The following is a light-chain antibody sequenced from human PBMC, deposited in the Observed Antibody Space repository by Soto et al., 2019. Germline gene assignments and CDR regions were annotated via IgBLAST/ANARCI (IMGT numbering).Light chain of an antibody. CDR2: SNN. Sequence: QSVLTQPPSASGTPGQRVTISCSGSSSNIGRDTVNWYQQLPGTAPKLLIYSNNQRPSGVPDRLSGSKSGTSASLAISGLQSEDEADYYCATWDGSLNGWVFGGGTKLTVL. J-gene: IGLJ3*02. CDR1: SSNIGRDT. V-gene: IGLV1-44*01. CDR3: ATWDGSLNGWV.